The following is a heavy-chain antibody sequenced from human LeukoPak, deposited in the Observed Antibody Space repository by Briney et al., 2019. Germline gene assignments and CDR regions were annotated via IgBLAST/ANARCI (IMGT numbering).Heavy chain of an antibody. CDR2: IYHSGST. V-gene: IGHV4-30-2*01. J-gene: IGHJ5*02. CDR1: GGSISSGGYS. CDR3: ARRASAATSNWFDP. D-gene: IGHD2-15*01. Sequence: SETLSLTCAVSGGSISSGGYSWSWIRQPPGKGLEWIGYIYHSGSTYYNPSLKSRVTISVDTSKNQFSLKLSSVTAADTAVYYCARRASAATSNWFDPWGQGTLVTVSS.